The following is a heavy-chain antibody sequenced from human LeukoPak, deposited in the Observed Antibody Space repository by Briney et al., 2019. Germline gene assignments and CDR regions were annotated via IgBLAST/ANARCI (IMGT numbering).Heavy chain of an antibody. Sequence: PGGSLRLSCAASGFIFSTYSMIWVRQAPGKGLEWVSSISSGSSNIYYADSVKGRFTISRDNSKNTLYLQMNSLRAEDTAVYYCAKDHVVVVPAAISPIFDYWGQGTLVTVSS. V-gene: IGHV3-21*04. CDR3: AKDHVVVVPAAISPIFDY. CDR2: ISSGSSNI. CDR1: GFIFSTYS. J-gene: IGHJ4*02. D-gene: IGHD2-2*01.